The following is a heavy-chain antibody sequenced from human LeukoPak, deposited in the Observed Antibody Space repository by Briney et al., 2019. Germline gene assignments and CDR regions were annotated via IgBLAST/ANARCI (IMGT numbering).Heavy chain of an antibody. Sequence: GASVKVSCKASGYTFTSYAMHWVRQAPGQRLEWMGWINAGNGNTKYSQKFQGRVTITRDTSASTAYMELSSLKSEDTAVYYCARVEPTRNGWFWFDPWGQGTLVTVSS. D-gene: IGHD6-19*01. J-gene: IGHJ5*02. V-gene: IGHV1-3*01. CDR3: ARVEPTRNGWFWFDP. CDR2: INAGNGNT. CDR1: GYTFTSYA.